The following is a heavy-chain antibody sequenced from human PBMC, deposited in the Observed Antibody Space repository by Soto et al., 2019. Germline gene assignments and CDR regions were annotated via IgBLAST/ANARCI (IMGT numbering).Heavy chain of an antibody. Sequence: PGGSLRLSCAASGFTFTRYSMNWVRQAPGKGLEWVSSISSTTNYIYYGDSMKGRFTISRDNAKSTLFLQMNSLRDEDTAVYYCAREFCSGGNCYTYYFDPWGQGIPVTVSS. CDR2: ISSTTNYI. D-gene: IGHD2-15*01. J-gene: IGHJ5*02. CDR3: AREFCSGGNCYTYYFDP. V-gene: IGHV3-21*01. CDR1: GFTFTRYS.